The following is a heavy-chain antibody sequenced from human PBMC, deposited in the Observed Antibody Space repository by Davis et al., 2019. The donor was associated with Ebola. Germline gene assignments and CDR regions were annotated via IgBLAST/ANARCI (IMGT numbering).Heavy chain of an antibody. CDR1: GGTFSSYA. CDR3: ASPLSGYSSGWYGY. D-gene: IGHD6-19*01. Sequence: SVKVSCNASGGTFSSYAISWVRQAPGQGLEWMGGIIPILGIANYAQKFQGRVTITADESTSTAYMELSSLRSEDTAVYYCASPLSGYSSGWYGYWGQGTLVTVSS. V-gene: IGHV1-69*10. J-gene: IGHJ4*02. CDR2: IIPILGIA.